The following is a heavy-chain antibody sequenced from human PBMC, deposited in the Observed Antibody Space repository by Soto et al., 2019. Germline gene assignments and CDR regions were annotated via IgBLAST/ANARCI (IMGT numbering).Heavy chain of an antibody. V-gene: IGHV3-30-3*01. D-gene: IGHD3-3*01. J-gene: IGHJ4*02. CDR2: IPYDGSNK. CDR3: ARDKRDLRFLEWSYYFDY. Sequence: QVQLVESGGGVVQPGRSLRLSCAASGFTFSSYAMHWVRQAPGKGLEWVAVIPYDGSNKYYADSVKGRFTISGDNSKNTLYLQMNSLRAEDTAVYYCARDKRDLRFLEWSYYFDYWGQGTLVTVSS. CDR1: GFTFSSYA.